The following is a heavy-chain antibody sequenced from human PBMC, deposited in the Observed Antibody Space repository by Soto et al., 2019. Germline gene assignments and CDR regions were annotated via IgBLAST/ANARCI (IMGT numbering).Heavy chain of an antibody. Sequence: SETLSLTCTVSGGSISSYYWSWIRQPPGKGLEWIGYIYYSGSTNYNPSLKSRVTISVDTSKNQFSLKLSSVTAADTAVYYCARTIYYYDSSGQRQYYFDYWGQGTLVTVSS. CDR2: IYYSGST. J-gene: IGHJ4*02. V-gene: IGHV4-59*01. D-gene: IGHD3-22*01. CDR1: GGSISSYY. CDR3: ARTIYYYDSSGQRQYYFDY.